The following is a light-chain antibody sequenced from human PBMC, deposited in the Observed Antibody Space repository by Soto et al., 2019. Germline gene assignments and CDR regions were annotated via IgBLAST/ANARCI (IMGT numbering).Light chain of an antibody. CDR1: SSNIGNNY. CDR3: GTWDSSLSADWV. Sequence: QSVLTQPPSVSAAPGQKVTISCSGSSSNIGNNYVSWYQQLPGTAPKLLIYDNNKRPSGIPDRFSGSKSGTSATLGITGLQTWDEADYYCGTWDSSLSADWVFGAGTKLTVL. CDR2: DNN. J-gene: IGLJ3*02. V-gene: IGLV1-51*01.